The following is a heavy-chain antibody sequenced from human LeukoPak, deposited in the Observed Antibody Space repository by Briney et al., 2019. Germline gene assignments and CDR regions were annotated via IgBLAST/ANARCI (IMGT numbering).Heavy chain of an antibody. CDR2: IYSRGSI. J-gene: IGHJ4*02. V-gene: IGHV3-66*03. CDR1: GFTVSSHY. Sequence: GGSLRLSCAASGFTVSSHYMSWVRQAPGKGLEWVSIIYSRGSIYYADSVKGRFTISRDTTRNTLFLQMNSLISEDTAVYYCAREATRGDTAFGYNFDYWGQGTLVTVSS. D-gene: IGHD5-18*01. CDR3: AREATRGDTAFGYNFDY.